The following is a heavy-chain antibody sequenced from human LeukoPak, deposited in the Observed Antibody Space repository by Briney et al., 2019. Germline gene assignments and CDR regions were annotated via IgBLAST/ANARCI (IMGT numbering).Heavy chain of an antibody. D-gene: IGHD2-15*01. J-gene: IGHJ6*03. Sequence: SETLSLTCTVSGASISSGSYYWSWIRQPPGKGLEWIGYIYHSGSTYYNPSLKSRVTISVDRSKNQSSLKLSSVTAADTAVYYCARDLVSGASYPGYYYYMDVWGKGTTVTVSS. CDR3: ARDLVSGASYPGYYYYMDV. CDR1: GASISSGSYY. CDR2: IYHSGST. V-gene: IGHV4-30-2*01.